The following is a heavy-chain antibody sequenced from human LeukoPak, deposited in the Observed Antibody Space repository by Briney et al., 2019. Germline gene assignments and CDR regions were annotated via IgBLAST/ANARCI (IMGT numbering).Heavy chain of an antibody. J-gene: IGHJ4*02. CDR1: GFPFSSYS. CDR2: IKPDGTTK. CDR3: ARSIPYGTTWYGRSDY. V-gene: IGHV3-7*03. Sequence: GGSLRLSCAASGFPFSSYSMTWVRQAPGKGLEWVANIKPDGTTKFYADSVKGRFTISRDNALNSLYLQMNSLRAEDTAIYYCARSIPYGTTWYGRSDYWGQGTLVTVSS. D-gene: IGHD6-13*01.